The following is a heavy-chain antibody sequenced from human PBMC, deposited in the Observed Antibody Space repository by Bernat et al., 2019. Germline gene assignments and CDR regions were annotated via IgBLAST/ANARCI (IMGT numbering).Heavy chain of an antibody. CDR3: AARHCSNGVCQFDD. CDR1: GFSVSTYS. CDR2: ISNAGGTI. Sequence: QLVESGGGLVKPGESLRLSCAASGFSVSTYSMNRVREAAGKGLEWVSSISNAGGTIYYADSLRDRFTLSRDNAENSLFLQMNRLRAEDTAVYYCAARHCSNGVCQFDDWGQGTLVTVSS. J-gene: IGHJ4*02. V-gene: IGHV3-21*01. D-gene: IGHD2-8*01.